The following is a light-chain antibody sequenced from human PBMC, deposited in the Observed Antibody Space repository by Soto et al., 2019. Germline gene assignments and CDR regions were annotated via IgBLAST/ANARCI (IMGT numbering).Light chain of an antibody. J-gene: IGKJ5*01. V-gene: IGKV3-11*01. CDR2: DAY. CDR1: QSFRGL. Sequence: EVVLTQSPVTLSLSPGERATLSCRASQSFRGLLAWYQQKPGQAPRLLIYDAYNRATGIPPRFSGSESGTDFTLTISSLEPEDSAVYYFQQRHMCPITFGQGTRLEIK. CDR3: QQRHMCPIT.